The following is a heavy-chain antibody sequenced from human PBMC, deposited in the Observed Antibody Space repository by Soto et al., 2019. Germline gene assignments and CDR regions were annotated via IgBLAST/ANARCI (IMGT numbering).Heavy chain of an antibody. D-gene: IGHD2-21*02. CDR2: IFSSGST. Sequence: XETLFLTCPVSGGSLTDYSWVWIRQPAGKGLEWIGRIFSSGSTNYNPSLKGRITMSLDTSKNQFSLKLNSATATDTAVYFCARDQGVVVTADNWFDPWGQGILVTVSS. V-gene: IGHV4-4*07. CDR1: GGSLTDYS. CDR3: ARDQGVVVTADNWFDP. J-gene: IGHJ5*02.